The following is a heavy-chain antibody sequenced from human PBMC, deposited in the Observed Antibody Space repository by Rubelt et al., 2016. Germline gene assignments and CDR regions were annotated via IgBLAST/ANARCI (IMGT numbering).Heavy chain of an antibody. CDR1: GYTFISYG. J-gene: IGHJ4*02. CDR3: ARESSSGWYIDY. Sequence: QIQLVQSGPEVEKPGASVKVSCKASGYTFISYGISWIRQAPGQGLEWMGWISAYDGNTNYAQKLQGRVTMTTDTSTSTAYMELRSLRSDDTAVYYCARESSSGWYIDYWGQGTLVTVSS. D-gene: IGHD6-19*01. V-gene: IGHV1-18*01. CDR2: ISAYDGNT.